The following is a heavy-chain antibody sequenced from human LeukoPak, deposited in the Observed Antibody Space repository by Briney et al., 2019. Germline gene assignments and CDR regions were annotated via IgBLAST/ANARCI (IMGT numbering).Heavy chain of an antibody. J-gene: IGHJ4*02. CDR3: AHRPVVAATPGHFN. D-gene: IGHD2-15*01. CDR1: GFSLSTSGVG. CDR2: IYWDDDK. V-gene: IGHV2-5*02. Sequence: ESGPTLVNPTQTLALTRTFSGFSLSTSGVGVGWIRQPPGKALEWLALIYWDDDKRYSPSLKSRLTITKDTSKNQVVLTMTNMDPVDTATYYCAHRPVVAATPGHFNWGQGTLVTVSS.